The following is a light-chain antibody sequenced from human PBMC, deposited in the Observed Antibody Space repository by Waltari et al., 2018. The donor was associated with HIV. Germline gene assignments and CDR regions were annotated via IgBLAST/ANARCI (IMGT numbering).Light chain of an antibody. CDR1: QGISSY. CDR3: QQLNSFPLT. Sequence: DIQLTQSPSFLSASVGTRVTITCRASQGISSYLAWYQQKPGKAPKLLIYAASNLQSGVPSRFSGSVSGTEFTLTISSLQPEDFATYYCQQLNSFPLTFGGGTKVEIK. J-gene: IGKJ4*01. V-gene: IGKV1-9*01. CDR2: AAS.